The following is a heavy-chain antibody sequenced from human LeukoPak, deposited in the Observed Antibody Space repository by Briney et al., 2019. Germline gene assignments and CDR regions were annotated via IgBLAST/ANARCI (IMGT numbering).Heavy chain of an antibody. D-gene: IGHD3-10*01. CDR2: IYSGGST. CDR1: GFTVSSNY. CDR3: ARDPPLHKDYYGSGSYYKVRTDY. Sequence: GGSLRLSCAASGFTVSSNYMSWVRQAPGRGLEWVSVIYSGGSTYYADSVKGRFTISRDNSKNTLFLQMNSLRAGDTAVYYCARDPPLHKDYYGSGSYYKVRTDYWGQGTLVTVSS. J-gene: IGHJ4*02. V-gene: IGHV3-66*01.